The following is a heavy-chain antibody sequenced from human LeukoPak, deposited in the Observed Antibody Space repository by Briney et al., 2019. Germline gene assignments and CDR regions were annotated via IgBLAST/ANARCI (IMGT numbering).Heavy chain of an antibody. D-gene: IGHD3-22*01. Sequence: AXVKVSCKAXGXTFTSYGISWVRQAPGQGLEWMGWISAYNGNTNYAQKLQGRVTMTTDKSTSTAYMELRSRRADDKGGDYCARIHSSGYGYFDYWGQGTLVTVSS. V-gene: IGHV1-18*01. CDR1: GXTFTSYG. J-gene: IGHJ4*02. CDR3: ARIHSSGYGYFDY. CDR2: ISAYNGNT.